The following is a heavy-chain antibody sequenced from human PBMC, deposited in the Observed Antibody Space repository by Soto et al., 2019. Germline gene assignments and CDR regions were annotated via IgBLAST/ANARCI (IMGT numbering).Heavy chain of an antibody. D-gene: IGHD1-26*01. Sequence: QVQLVQSGAELKKPGASVKVSCKASGYTFSNYDMNWVRQATGQGPVGIGWVNANNGDTSYAQKFQRRVALTTDIATTTAYMELTGMRLKNTATSVCSNVSGACSAISFGYWGQGTLITGSS. V-gene: IGHV1-8*01. CDR1: GYTFSNYD. CDR3: SNVSGACSAISFGY. CDR2: VNANNGDT. J-gene: IGHJ4*02.